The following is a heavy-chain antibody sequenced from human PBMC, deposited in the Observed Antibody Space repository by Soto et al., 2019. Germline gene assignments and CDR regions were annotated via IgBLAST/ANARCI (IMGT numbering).Heavy chain of an antibody. V-gene: IGHV3-7*01. J-gene: IGHJ4*02. D-gene: IGHD5-18*01. CDR2: IKQDGSER. CDR1: GFTFSSYW. CDR3: ARDYRYPFDY. Sequence: GGSLRLSCAASGFTFSSYWMNWVRKAPGKGLEWVANIKQDGSERNYVDSVKGRFTISRDNAKNLLYLQMNSLRVEDAAVYFCARDYRYPFDYWGQGTVVTVSS.